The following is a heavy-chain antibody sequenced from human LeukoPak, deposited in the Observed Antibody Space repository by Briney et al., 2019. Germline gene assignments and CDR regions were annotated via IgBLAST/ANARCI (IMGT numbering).Heavy chain of an antibody. J-gene: IGHJ4*02. CDR3: AARPGEVAVPYDY. D-gene: IGHD2-15*01. V-gene: IGHV3-23*01. Sequence: GGSLRLSCAASGFTFSSYAMTWVRQAPGKGLEWVSLISRGGDVTYYADSVKGRFTISRDSSKNTLYLQMHSLRAEDTAVYYCAARPGEVAVPYDYWGQGTLVTVSS. CDR2: ISRGGDVT. CDR1: GFTFSSYA.